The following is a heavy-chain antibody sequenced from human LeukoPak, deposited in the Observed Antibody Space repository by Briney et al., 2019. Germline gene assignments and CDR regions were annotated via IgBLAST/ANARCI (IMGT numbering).Heavy chain of an antibody. J-gene: IGHJ6*03. CDR1: GGSISSSSYY. V-gene: IGHV4-39*01. Sequence: SETLSLTCTVSGGSISSSSYYWGWIRQPPGKGLEWIGSIYYSGSTYYNPSLKSRVTISVDTSKNQFSLKLSSVTAADTAVYYCATSITIFGVVENYYYYVDVWGKGTTVTVSS. CDR2: IYYSGST. CDR3: ATSITIFGVVENYYYYVDV. D-gene: IGHD3-3*01.